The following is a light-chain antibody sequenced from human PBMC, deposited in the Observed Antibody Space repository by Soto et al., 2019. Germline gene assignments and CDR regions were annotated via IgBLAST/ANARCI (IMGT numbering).Light chain of an antibody. J-gene: IGLJ2*01. CDR3: TSYGGGHNYVV. V-gene: IGLV2-8*01. Sequence: QSALTQPPSASGSPGQSVTISCTGTSSDIGAYNYVSWYQQHPGKAPKLMIYEVNKRPSGVPDRFSGSKSGNTASLTVSGLQAEDEATYYCTSYGGGHNYVVIGGGTKLTVL. CDR2: EVN. CDR1: SSDIGAYNY.